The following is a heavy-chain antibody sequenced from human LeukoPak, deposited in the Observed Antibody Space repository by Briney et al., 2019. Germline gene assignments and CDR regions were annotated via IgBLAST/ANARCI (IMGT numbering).Heavy chain of an antibody. D-gene: IGHD3-22*01. CDR3: ARVGTMIADAFDI. CDR2: INPNSGGT. CDR1: GYTFTGYY. Sequence: ASVKVSCKASGYTFTGYYMHWVRQAPGQGLEWMGWINPNSGGTNYAQKFQGRVTMTRDTSISTAYMELSRLRSDDTAAYYCARVGTMIADAFDIWGQGTMVTVSS. V-gene: IGHV1-2*02. J-gene: IGHJ3*02.